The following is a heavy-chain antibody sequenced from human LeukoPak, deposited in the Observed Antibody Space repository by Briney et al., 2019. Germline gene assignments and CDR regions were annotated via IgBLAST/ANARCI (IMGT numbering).Heavy chain of an antibody. CDR3: TKDPPLTGGVYSAH. D-gene: IGHD7-27*01. V-gene: IGHV3-15*07. CDR1: GIIFRDAW. Sequence: GGSLRLSCVVSGIIFRDAWMNWVRQSPGKGLEWVGRIKSKVDRGTTDYGAPPEDRFTISRDDSKNTLYLQMSSLKTEDTAIYYCTKDPPLTGGVYSAHWGQGTLVTVSS. CDR2: IKSKVDRGTT. J-gene: IGHJ4*02.